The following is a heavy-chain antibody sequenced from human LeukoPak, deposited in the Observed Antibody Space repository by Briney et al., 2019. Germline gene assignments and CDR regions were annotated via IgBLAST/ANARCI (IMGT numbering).Heavy chain of an antibody. V-gene: IGHV3-30*02. CDR2: IRYDGSNK. J-gene: IGHJ4*02. CDR3: AKEYQLRYFDWLFGY. D-gene: IGHD3-9*01. CDR1: GFTFSSYG. Sequence: GGSLRLSCAASGFTFSSYGMHWVRQAPGKGLEWVAFIRYDGSNKYYADSVKGRFTISRDNSKNTLYLQMNSLRAEDTAVYYCAKEYQLRYFDWLFGYWGQGTLVTVFS.